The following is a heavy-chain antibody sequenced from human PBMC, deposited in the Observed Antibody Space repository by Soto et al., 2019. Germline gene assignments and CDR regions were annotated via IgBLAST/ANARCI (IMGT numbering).Heavy chain of an antibody. D-gene: IGHD6-13*01. CDR2: IYYSWNT. CDR3: ARVDSSSWNWVLDY. Sequence: SETLSLTCTVSGGSISSGNDYWSWIRQPPGKGLEWIGNIYYSWNTYYNPSLKSRVIISVDTSKNQFSLKLTSVTAADTAVYYCARVDSSSWNWVLDYWGRGTLVTVSS. CDR1: GGSISSGNDY. J-gene: IGHJ4*02. V-gene: IGHV4-30-4*08.